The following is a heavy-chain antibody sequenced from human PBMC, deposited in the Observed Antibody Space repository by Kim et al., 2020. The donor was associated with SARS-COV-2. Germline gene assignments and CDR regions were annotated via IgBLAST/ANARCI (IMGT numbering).Heavy chain of an antibody. J-gene: IGHJ3*02. Sequence: ASVKVSCKASGYTFTSYYMHWVRQAPGQGLEWMGIINPSGGSTSYAQKFQGRVTMTRDTSTSTVYMELSSLRSEDTAVYYCARDMGIAARLVGAFDIWGQGTMVTVSS. CDR2: INPSGGST. CDR3: ARDMGIAARLVGAFDI. D-gene: IGHD6-6*01. V-gene: IGHV1-46*01. CDR1: GYTFTSYY.